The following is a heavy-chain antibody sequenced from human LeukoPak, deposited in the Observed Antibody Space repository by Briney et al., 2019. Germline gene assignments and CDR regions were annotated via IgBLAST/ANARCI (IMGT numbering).Heavy chain of an antibody. CDR3: AAQWLVLGAFDI. V-gene: IGHV3-23*01. Sequence: GGSLRLSCTDSGFTFSSYAMSWVRQAPGKGLEWVSAISGSGASTYYADSVKGRFTISRDNSKNTLYLQMNSLRAEDTAVYYCAAQWLVLGAFDIWGQGTMFTVSS. J-gene: IGHJ3*02. D-gene: IGHD6-19*01. CDR2: ISGSGAST. CDR1: GFTFSSYA.